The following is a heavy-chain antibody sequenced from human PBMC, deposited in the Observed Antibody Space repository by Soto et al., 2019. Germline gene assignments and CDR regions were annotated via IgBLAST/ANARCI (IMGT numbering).Heavy chain of an antibody. Sequence: QVQLVESGGGLVKPGGSLRLSCAASGFTFSDYYMSWIRQAPGKGLEWVSYISSGSTIYYADSVKGRFTISRDNAKHSLSLQMNSIRAEDTDVYYCERGPHYGFEYYYYYYYMDVWGKGTTVTVSS. CDR2: ISSGSTI. CDR3: ERGPHYGFEYYYYYYYMDV. D-gene: IGHD3-10*01. CDR1: GFTFSDYY. V-gene: IGHV3-11*01. J-gene: IGHJ6*03.